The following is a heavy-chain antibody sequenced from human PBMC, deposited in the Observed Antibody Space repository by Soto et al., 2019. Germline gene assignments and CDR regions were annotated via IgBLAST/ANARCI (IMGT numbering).Heavy chain of an antibody. CDR3: TTERGYSTTSPNFGY. J-gene: IGHJ4*02. CDR1: GFSLNNTW. V-gene: IGHV3-15*07. CDR2: IQSKIDFGTT. Sequence: GGSLRLSCAASGFSLNNTWINSVRQAPGKGLEWVGRIQSKIDFGTTEYAAPVKGRFSISRDDSKNTLYLQMNSLKNDDTAVYYCTTERGYSTTSPNFGYWGLGTLVTVSS. D-gene: IGHD6-6*01.